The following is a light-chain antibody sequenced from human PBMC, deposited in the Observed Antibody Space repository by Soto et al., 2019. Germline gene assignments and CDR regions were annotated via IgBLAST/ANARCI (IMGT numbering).Light chain of an antibody. Sequence: QSALTQPPSASGSPGQSVSICCTGTSSDVGGYDYVSWYQQHPGKAPKLLIYDVNKRPSGVPDRFSGSKSGNTASLTVSGLQAEDEADYYCGSFSGSTTRVFGTGTKLTVL. CDR1: SSDVGGYDY. J-gene: IGLJ1*01. V-gene: IGLV2-8*01. CDR3: GSFSGSTTRV. CDR2: DVN.